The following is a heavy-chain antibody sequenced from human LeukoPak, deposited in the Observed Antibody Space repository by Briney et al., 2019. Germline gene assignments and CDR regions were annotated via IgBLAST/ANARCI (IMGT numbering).Heavy chain of an antibody. CDR1: GFTFSSYG. J-gene: IGHJ4*02. CDR3: AKDGDLWSSTLIDY. D-gene: IGHD3-10*01. CDR2: IRYDGSNK. V-gene: IGHV3-30*02. Sequence: QPGGSLRLSCAASGFTFSSYGMHWVRQAPGKGLEWVAFIRYDGSNKYCADSVKGRFTISRDNSKNTLYLQMNSLRAEDTAVYYCAKDGDLWSSTLIDYWGQGTLVTVSS.